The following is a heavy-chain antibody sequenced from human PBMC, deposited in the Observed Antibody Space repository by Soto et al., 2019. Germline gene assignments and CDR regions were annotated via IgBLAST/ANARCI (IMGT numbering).Heavy chain of an antibody. J-gene: IGHJ6*02. CDR1: GYSFTSYW. D-gene: IGHD3-22*01. V-gene: IGHV5-51*01. CDR2: IYPGDSDT. Sequence: GAALKISGKGSGYSFTSYWSGSVRQMTGKGLEWMGIIYPGDSDTRYSPSFQGQVTISADKSISTAYLQWSSLKASDTAMYYCARSLPTYYYDSSGYLEGYYYGMDVLGQGTTVTVSS. CDR3: ARSLPTYYYDSSGYLEGYYYGMDV.